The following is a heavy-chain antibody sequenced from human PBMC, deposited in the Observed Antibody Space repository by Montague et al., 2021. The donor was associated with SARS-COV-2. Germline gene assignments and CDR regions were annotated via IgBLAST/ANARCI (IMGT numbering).Heavy chain of an antibody. D-gene: IGHD3-10*01. V-gene: IGHV3-33*08. Sequence: SLRLSCAASGFYFRDYGVHWVRQAPGKGLEWVAIISSDGAKKHYAESLKGRFTMPRDNSIYTVYLQMNSLRVDDTAVYYCARDLARGVSDYYTMDVWGQGTTDIVSS. J-gene: IGHJ6*02. CDR1: GFYFRDYG. CDR2: ISSDGAKK. CDR3: ARDLARGVSDYYTMDV.